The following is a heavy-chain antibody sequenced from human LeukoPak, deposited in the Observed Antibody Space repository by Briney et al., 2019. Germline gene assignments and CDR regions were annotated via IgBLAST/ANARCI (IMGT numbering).Heavy chain of an antibody. Sequence: GGSLRLPCAASGFTFSSYSMNWVRQAPGKGLEWVSSISSSSSYIYYADSVKGRFTISRDNAKNSLYLQMNSLRAEDTAVYYCARLRDLRYYYDSSGYLDYWGQGTLVTVSS. CDR3: ARLRDLRYYYDSSGYLDY. J-gene: IGHJ4*02. D-gene: IGHD3-22*01. V-gene: IGHV3-21*01. CDR1: GFTFSSYS. CDR2: ISSSSSYI.